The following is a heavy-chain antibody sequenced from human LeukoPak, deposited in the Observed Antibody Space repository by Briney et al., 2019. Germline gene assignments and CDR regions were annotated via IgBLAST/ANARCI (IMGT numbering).Heavy chain of an antibody. CDR1: GGTFSSYA. Sequence: SVKVSCKASGGTFSSYAISWVRQAPGQGLEWMGGIIPIFGTANYAQKFQGRVTITADKSTSTAYMELSSLRSEGTAVYYCARDREYYDSSGYFDYWGQGTLVTVSS. D-gene: IGHD3-22*01. J-gene: IGHJ4*02. CDR3: ARDREYYDSSGYFDY. V-gene: IGHV1-69*06. CDR2: IIPIFGTA.